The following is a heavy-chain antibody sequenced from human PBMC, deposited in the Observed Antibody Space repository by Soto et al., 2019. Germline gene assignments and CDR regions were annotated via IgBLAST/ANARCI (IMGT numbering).Heavy chain of an antibody. V-gene: IGHV4-34*01. Sequence: KPSKTLSLTCTVSGGSFSGYYWSWIRQPPGKGLEWIGEINHSGSTNYNPSLKSRVTISVDTSKNQFSLKLSSVTAADTAVYYCARESYGDYVCYFDPWGQGIQVTVSS. J-gene: IGHJ5*02. CDR1: GGSFSGYY. CDR3: ARESYGDYVCYFDP. CDR2: INHSGST. D-gene: IGHD2-21*02.